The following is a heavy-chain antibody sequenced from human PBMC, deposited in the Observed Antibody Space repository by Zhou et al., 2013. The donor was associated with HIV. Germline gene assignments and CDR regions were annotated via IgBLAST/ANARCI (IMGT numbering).Heavy chain of an antibody. J-gene: IGHJ3*01. Sequence: VQLVESGGGLVQPGGSLRLSCVASGFTLSDHHTDWVRQAPGKGLEWVGRSRNKVNSYITKYAASVKGRFTISRDDTKNSLYLQMNNLKNEDTAVYYCARAPYYDALTGHSKDAFDLWGRGTMVTVSS. CDR3: ARAPYYDALTGHSKDAFDL. CDR2: SRNKVNSYIT. CDR1: GFTLSDHH. V-gene: IGHV3-72*01. D-gene: IGHD3-9*01.